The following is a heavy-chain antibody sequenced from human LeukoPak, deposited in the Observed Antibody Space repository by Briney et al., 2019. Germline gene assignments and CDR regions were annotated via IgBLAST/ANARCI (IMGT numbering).Heavy chain of an antibody. D-gene: IGHD6-19*01. J-gene: IGHJ4*02. CDR3: AGDGEWLVLPLDY. V-gene: IGHV3-33*01. Sequence: GRSLRLSCAASGFTFSSYGMHWVRQAPGKGLEWVAVIWYDGSNKYYADSVKGRFTISRDNSKNTLYLQMNSLRAEDTAVYYCAGDGEWLVLPLDYWGQGTLVTVSS. CDR2: IWYDGSNK. CDR1: GFTFSSYG.